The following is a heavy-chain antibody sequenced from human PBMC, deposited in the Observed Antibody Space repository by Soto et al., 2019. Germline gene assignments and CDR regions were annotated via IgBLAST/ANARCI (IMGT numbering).Heavy chain of an antibody. V-gene: IGHV3-66*01. D-gene: IGHD2-15*01. Sequence: EVQLVESGGGLVQPGGSLRLSCTASGFIVNDTYVNWVRQAPGKGLEWVSVISNRGDTHYADSVRGRFSLSRDISDNTLHLQMNNLRVEDTAVYYCAREPRNCRGGSCSITGDAYDIWGQGTMVTVSS. CDR2: ISNRGDT. CDR1: GFIVNDTY. CDR3: AREPRNCRGGSCSITGDAYDI. J-gene: IGHJ3*02.